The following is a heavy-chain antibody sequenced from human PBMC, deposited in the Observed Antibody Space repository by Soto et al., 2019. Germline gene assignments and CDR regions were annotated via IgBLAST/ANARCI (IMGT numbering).Heavy chain of an antibody. D-gene: IGHD5-18*01. Sequence: QVQLVQSGAEVKKPESSVKVSCKAHGGSFSTYAISWVRQAPGQGLEWMGGIIPMFGTANYAQRFQDRVTXTXYEATNTVYMELRSLRSEDTAVYFCASGIQLWLRRINNGYSGWGQGTLVTVSS. V-gene: IGHV1-69*05. CDR2: IIPMFGTA. CDR1: GGSFSTYA. J-gene: IGHJ4*02. CDR3: ASGIQLWLRRINNGYSG.